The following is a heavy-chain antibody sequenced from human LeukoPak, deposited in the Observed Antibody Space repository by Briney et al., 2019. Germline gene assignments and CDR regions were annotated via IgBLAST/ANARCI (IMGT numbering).Heavy chain of an antibody. CDR2: IYYDGST. Sequence: SETLSLTCTVSGGSISSNNYYWTWNRQPPGKGLEWIGSIYYDGSTYNNPSLKSRVTISVDTSKNQFSLKLSSVTAADTAVYYCARVGQQWPHYYFDYWGQGTLVTVSS. CDR3: ARVGQQWPHYYFDY. V-gene: IGHV4-39*07. J-gene: IGHJ4*02. CDR1: GGSISSNNYY. D-gene: IGHD6-19*01.